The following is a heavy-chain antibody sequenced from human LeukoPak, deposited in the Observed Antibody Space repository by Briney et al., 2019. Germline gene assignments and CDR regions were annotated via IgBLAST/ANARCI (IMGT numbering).Heavy chain of an antibody. CDR1: GGSISSYY. CDR2: IYYSGST. V-gene: IGHV4-59*01. J-gene: IGHJ5*02. CDR3: ARFDSGTNWFDP. D-gene: IGHD1-14*01. Sequence: SETLSLTCTVSGGSISSYYWSWIRQPPGKGLEWIGYIYYSGSTNYNPSLKSRVTISVDTSNNQFSLRLTSVTAADTAVYYCARFDSGTNWFDPWGQGTLVTVSS.